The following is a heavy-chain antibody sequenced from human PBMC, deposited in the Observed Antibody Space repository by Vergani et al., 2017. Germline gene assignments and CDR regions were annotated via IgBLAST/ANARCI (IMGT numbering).Heavy chain of an antibody. Sequence: EVQLLESGGGLVQPGGSLRLSCAASGFTFSSYAMSWVRQAPGKGLEWVSAISGSGGSTYYADSVKGRFTITRDNSKNTLYLQMNSLRAEDTAVYYGAKEIVVVLREGVDYWGQGTLVTVSS. V-gene: IGHV3-23*01. CDR1: GFTFSSYA. CDR3: AKEIVVVLREGVDY. D-gene: IGHD3-22*01. CDR2: ISGSGGST. J-gene: IGHJ4*02.